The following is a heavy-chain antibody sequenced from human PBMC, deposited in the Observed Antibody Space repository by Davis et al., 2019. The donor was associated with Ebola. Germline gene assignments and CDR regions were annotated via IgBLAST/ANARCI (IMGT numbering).Heavy chain of an antibody. CDR3: ARDPHGFSSARPYYYYGMDV. Sequence: ASVKVSCKASGYTFTSYGISWVRQAPGQGLEWMGWISAYTGNTNYAQKLQGRVTMTTDTSTSTAYRELRSLRSDDTAVYYCARDPHGFSSARPYYYYGMDVWGKGTTVTVSS. CDR2: ISAYTGNT. V-gene: IGHV1-18*01. J-gene: IGHJ6*04. D-gene: IGHD3-22*01. CDR1: GYTFTSYG.